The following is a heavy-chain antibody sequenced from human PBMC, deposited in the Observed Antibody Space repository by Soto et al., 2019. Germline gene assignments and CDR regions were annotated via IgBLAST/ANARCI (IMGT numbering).Heavy chain of an antibody. CDR1: GYTFTALY. CDR3: TTLRPDP. CDR2: VNPNTGVT. J-gene: IGHJ5*02. V-gene: IGHV1-2*02. Sequence: ASVKVSCKASGYTFTALYMNWVRQAPGQGLEWMGWVNPNTGVTRYAQKFQGRVTMTRDTSINTAYMELSGLTSDDTAVYYCTTLRPDPWCQVTLLT.